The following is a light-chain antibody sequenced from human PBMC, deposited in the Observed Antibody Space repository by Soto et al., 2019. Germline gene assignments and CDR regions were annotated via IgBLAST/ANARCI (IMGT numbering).Light chain of an antibody. J-gene: IGKJ3*01. CDR1: QDIKYD. CDR3: LQDYSYPFT. Sequence: AIQMTQSPSSLSASVGDRVTSTCRASQDIKYDVSWYQQKPGKAPKLLIYAVSSLQSDVPSRFSGRKSGTDFILTIRSLQPEDCATYFCLQDYSYPFTFGPGTKVDLK. V-gene: IGKV1-6*01. CDR2: AVS.